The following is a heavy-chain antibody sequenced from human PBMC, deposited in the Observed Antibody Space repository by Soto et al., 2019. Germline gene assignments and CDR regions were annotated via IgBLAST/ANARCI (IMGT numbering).Heavy chain of an antibody. Sequence: QVQLQESGPGLVKPSETLSLTCTVSGGSISSYYWSWIRQPPGKGLEWIGYIYYSGSTNYNPSLKSRVTISVDTSKNQCSRKLSSVTAADTAVYYCARDSGGSWSRPHYYFDYWGQGTLVTVSS. D-gene: IGHD3-10*01. CDR1: GGSISSYY. CDR2: IYYSGST. CDR3: ARDSGGSWSRPHYYFDY. V-gene: IGHV4-59*01. J-gene: IGHJ4*02.